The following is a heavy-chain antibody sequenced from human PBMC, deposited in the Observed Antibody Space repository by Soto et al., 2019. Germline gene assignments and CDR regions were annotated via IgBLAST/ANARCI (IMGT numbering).Heavy chain of an antibody. Sequence: QVQLQESGPGLVKPSQTLSLTCTVSGDSISSVGYYWSWIRQLPGKGLEWIGYIFYSGSAFYSPSRQIRLSISLVTSNNQISLRLSSVTAAYTAVYYCARGRGTYADYWGQGTLVIVSS. CDR1: GDSISSVGYY. V-gene: IGHV4-31*03. D-gene: IGHD2-2*01. J-gene: IGHJ4*02. CDR2: IFYSGSA. CDR3: ARGRGTYADY.